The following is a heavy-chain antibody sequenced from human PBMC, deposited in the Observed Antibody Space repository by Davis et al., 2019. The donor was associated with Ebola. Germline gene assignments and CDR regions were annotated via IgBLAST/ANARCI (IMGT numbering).Heavy chain of an antibody. CDR1: GGSFSGYY. V-gene: IGHV4-34*01. D-gene: IGHD6-13*01. J-gene: IGHJ4*02. CDR3: ARRMGSSSWIY. CDR2: INDSGNT. Sequence: SETLSLTCAVYGGSFSGYYWSWIRQPPGKGLEWIGEINDSGNTNYNPSLKSRVTISVDTSKNQFSLKLSSVTAADTAVYYCARRMGSSSWIYWGQGTLVTVSS.